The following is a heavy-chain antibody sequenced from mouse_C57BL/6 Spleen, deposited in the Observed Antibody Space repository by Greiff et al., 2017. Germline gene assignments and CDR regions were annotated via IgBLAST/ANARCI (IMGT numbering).Heavy chain of an antibody. D-gene: IGHD2-1*01. CDR2: ISYDGSN. J-gene: IGHJ1*03. CDR1: GYSITSGYY. Sequence: EVQLQQSGPGLVKPSQSLSLTCSVTGYSITSGYYWNWIRQFPGNKLEWMGYISYDGSNNYNPSLKNRISNTRDTSKNQFFLKLNSVTTEDTATYYCARGYYGNFWYFDVWGTGTTVTVSS. V-gene: IGHV3-6*01. CDR3: ARGYYGNFWYFDV.